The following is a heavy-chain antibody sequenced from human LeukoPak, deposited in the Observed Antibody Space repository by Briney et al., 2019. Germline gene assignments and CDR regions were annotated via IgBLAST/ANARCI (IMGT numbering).Heavy chain of an antibody. V-gene: IGHV2-5*02. CDR2: IYWDDDK. J-gene: IGHJ4*02. CDR1: GFSLSTSGVG. CDR3: ARGRFGELYLDY. Sequence: SGPTLVNPTQTLTLTCTFSGFSLSTSGVGVGWIRQPPGKALEWLALIYWDDDKRYSPSLKTSLTITKDTSKNQVVLTMTNMDPVDTATYYCARGRFGELYLDYWGQGTLVTVSS. D-gene: IGHD3-10*01.